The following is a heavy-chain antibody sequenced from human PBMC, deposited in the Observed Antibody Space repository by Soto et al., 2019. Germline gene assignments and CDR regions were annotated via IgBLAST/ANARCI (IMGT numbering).Heavy chain of an antibody. Sequence: GASVKVSCKASGFTFNSSAVQWVRQARGQRLEWIGWIVVGSGNTNYAQKFQERVTITRDMSTSTAYMELSSLRSEDTAVYYCAADQYYYDSSGYRFDYWG. V-gene: IGHV1-58*01. CDR2: IVVGSGNT. CDR1: GFTFNSSA. CDR3: AADQYYYDSSGYRFDY. D-gene: IGHD3-22*01. J-gene: IGHJ4*01.